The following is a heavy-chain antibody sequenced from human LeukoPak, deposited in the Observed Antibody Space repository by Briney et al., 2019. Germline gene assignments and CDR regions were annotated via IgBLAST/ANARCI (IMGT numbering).Heavy chain of an antibody. CDR3: ARDRCRGSCYPAADY. CDR2: ISAYNGNT. J-gene: IGHJ4*02. Sequence: GASVKVSCKASGYTFTSYGISWVRQAPGQGLEWMGWISAYNGNTNYAQKLQGRVTMTTDTSTSTAYMELRSLRSDDTAVYYCARDRCRGSCYPAADYWGQGTLVTVSS. D-gene: IGHD2-15*01. V-gene: IGHV1-18*01. CDR1: GYTFTSYG.